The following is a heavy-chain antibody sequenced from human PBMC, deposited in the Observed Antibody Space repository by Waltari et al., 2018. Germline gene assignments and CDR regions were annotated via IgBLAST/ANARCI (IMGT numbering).Heavy chain of an antibody. D-gene: IGHD7-27*01. Sequence: QVQLQQWGAGLLKPSETLSLTCAVYGGSFSGYYWSWIRQPPGKGLEWIGEINHSGSTNYNPSLKSRVTISVDTSKNQFSLKLSSVTAADTAVYYCARSRLGIFQNYFDYWGQGTLVIVSS. V-gene: IGHV4-34*01. CDR2: INHSGST. CDR3: ARSRLGIFQNYFDY. J-gene: IGHJ4*02. CDR1: GGSFSGYY.